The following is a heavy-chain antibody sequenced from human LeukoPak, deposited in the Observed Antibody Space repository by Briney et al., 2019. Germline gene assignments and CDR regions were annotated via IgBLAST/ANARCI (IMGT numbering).Heavy chain of an antibody. Sequence: PGGSLRLSCAASGFTFSSYAMHWVRQAPGKGLEWVAVISYDGSNKYYADSVKGRFTISRDNSKNTLYLQMNSLRAEATAVYYCVRTLDYWGQGTLVTVSS. CDR1: GFTFSSYA. CDR3: VRTLDY. V-gene: IGHV3-30-3*01. CDR2: ISYDGSNK. J-gene: IGHJ4*02.